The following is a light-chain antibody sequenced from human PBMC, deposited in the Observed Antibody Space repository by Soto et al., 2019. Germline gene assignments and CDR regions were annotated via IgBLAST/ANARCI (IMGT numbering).Light chain of an antibody. CDR3: QQYGSSPRT. J-gene: IGKJ1*01. CDR1: QSVSSSY. V-gene: IGKV3-20*01. Sequence: SQSVSSSYLAWYQQKPGQAPRLLIYGASSRATGIPDRFSGSGSGTDFTLTISRLEPEDFAVYYCQQYGSSPRTFGQGTKVDIK. CDR2: GAS.